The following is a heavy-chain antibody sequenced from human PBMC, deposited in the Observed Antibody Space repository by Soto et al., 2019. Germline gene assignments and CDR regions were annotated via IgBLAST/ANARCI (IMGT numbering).Heavy chain of an antibody. V-gene: IGHV3-9*01. CDR1: GFTFDDYA. CDR2: ISWNSGSI. J-gene: IGHJ3*02. D-gene: IGHD2-15*01. CDR3: AKDIGYCSGGSCYSSAFDI. Sequence: EVQLVESGGGLVQPGRSLRLSCAASGFTFDDYAMHWVRQAPGKGLEWVSGISWNSGSIGYADSVKGRFTISRDNAKNSLYLQMNSLRAEDTALYYCAKDIGYCSGGSCYSSAFDIWGQGTMVTVSS.